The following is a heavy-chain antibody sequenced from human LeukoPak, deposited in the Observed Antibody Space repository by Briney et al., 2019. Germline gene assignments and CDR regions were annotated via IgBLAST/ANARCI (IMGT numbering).Heavy chain of an antibody. V-gene: IGHV4-39*02. CDR2: MYYSGST. CDR3: ARGRPRGLITMVRGVIIPIGY. CDR1: GGSIVSPSSY. D-gene: IGHD3-10*01. Sequence: SETLSLTCTVSGGSIVSPSSYCGWVRQPPGKGLEWIGTMYYSGSTYYNPSLNSRVRRSVDTSKNHLSMKLSSVTAADTAVYYCARGRPRGLITMVRGVIIPIGYWGQGTLVTVSS. J-gene: IGHJ4*02.